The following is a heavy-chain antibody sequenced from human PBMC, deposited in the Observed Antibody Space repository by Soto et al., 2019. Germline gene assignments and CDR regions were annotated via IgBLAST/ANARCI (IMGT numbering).Heavy chain of an antibody. V-gene: IGHV4-39*01. J-gene: IGHJ4*02. CDR3: ARCRGRRRYILY. CDR2: IYYSGST. CDR1: GGSISSSSYY. Sequence: GVSSETLSLTCTVSGGSISSSSYYWGWICQPPGKGLEWIGSIYYSGSTYYNPSLMSRVTISVDTSKNQFSLRLSSVTAADTAVYYCARCRGRRRYILYWGQGSLVIVSS. D-gene: IGHD5-12*01.